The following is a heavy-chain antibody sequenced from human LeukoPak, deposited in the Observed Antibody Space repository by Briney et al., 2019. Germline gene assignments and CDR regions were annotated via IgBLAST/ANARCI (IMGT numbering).Heavy chain of an antibody. CDR1: GYTFTGYY. Sequence: AASVKVSCKASGYTFTGYYMHWVRQAPGQGLEWMGWISAYNGNTNYAQKLQGRVTMTTDTSTSTAYMELRSLRSDDTAVYYCARLNSNYYDSSEKDWFDPWGQGTLVTVSS. CDR3: ARLNSNYYDSSEKDWFDP. J-gene: IGHJ5*02. V-gene: IGHV1-18*04. D-gene: IGHD3-22*01. CDR2: ISAYNGNT.